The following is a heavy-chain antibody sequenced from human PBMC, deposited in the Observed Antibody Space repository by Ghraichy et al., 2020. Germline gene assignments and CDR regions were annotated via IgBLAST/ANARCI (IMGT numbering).Heavy chain of an antibody. J-gene: IGHJ5*02. D-gene: IGHD6-13*01. Sequence: VSVKVSCKASGYTFRSYAIHWVRQAPGQSLEWMGWINADNGNTKYSQKFLGRVTITRDTSASTAYLDLSSLRYEDTAVYYCVRDVTDRWYPGPWGQGTLVTVSS. CDR3: VRDVTDRWYPGP. V-gene: IGHV1-3*01. CDR2: INADNGNT. CDR1: GYTFRSYA.